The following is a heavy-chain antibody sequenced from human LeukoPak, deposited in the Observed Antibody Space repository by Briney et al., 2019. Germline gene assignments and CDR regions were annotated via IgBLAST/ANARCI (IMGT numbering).Heavy chain of an antibody. Sequence: PGGSLRLSCAASGFTFSSYWMSWVRQAPGKGLEWVANIKQDGSEKYYVDSVKGRFTISRDNAKNSLYLQINSLRAEDTAVYYCARGSSCSGGSCPTPDYWGQGTLVTVSS. V-gene: IGHV3-7*01. CDR1: GFTFSSYW. CDR3: ARGSSCSGGSCPTPDY. D-gene: IGHD2-15*01. J-gene: IGHJ4*02. CDR2: IKQDGSEK.